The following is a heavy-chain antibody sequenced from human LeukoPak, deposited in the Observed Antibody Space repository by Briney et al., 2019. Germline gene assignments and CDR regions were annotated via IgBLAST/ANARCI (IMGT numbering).Heavy chain of an antibody. D-gene: IGHD3-22*01. CDR2: INSDGSST. Sequence: GGSLRLSCAASGFTFSSYWMHWVRQAPGKGLVWVSRINSDGSSTSYADSVKGRFTISRDNAKNTLYLQTNSLRAEDTAVYYCARTPYYYDSSGYYFTADYFDYWGQGTLVTVSS. V-gene: IGHV3-74*01. CDR3: ARTPYYYDSSGYYFTADYFDY. J-gene: IGHJ4*02. CDR1: GFTFSSYW.